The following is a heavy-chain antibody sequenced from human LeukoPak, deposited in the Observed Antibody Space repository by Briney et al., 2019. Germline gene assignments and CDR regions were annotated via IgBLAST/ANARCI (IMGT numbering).Heavy chain of an antibody. CDR1: GFTFSSYA. J-gene: IGHJ4*02. CDR2: ISYDGSNK. D-gene: IGHD1-26*01. Sequence: PGRSLRLSCAASGFTFSSYAMHWVRRAPGKGLEWVAVISYDGSNKYYADSVKGRFTISRDNSKNTLYLQMNSLRAEDTAVYYCAKDSGEWELDYWGQGTLVTVSS. CDR3: AKDSGEWELDY. V-gene: IGHV3-30*04.